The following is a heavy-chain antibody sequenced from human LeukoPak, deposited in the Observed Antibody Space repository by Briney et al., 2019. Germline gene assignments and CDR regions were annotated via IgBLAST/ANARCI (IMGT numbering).Heavy chain of an antibody. V-gene: IGHV3-23*01. CDR2: ISGSGGST. J-gene: IGHJ6*03. CDR1: GFTFSSYA. Sequence: GGSLRLSCAASGFTFSSYAMNWVRQAPGKGLEWVSAISGSGGSTHYADSVKGRFTISRDNSKNTLYLQMNSLRAEDTAVYYCASKGLYYYYMDVWGKGTTVTVSS. CDR3: ASKGLYYYYMDV.